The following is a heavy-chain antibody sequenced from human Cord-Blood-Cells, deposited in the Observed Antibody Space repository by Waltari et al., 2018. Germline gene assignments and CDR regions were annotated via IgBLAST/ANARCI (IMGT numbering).Heavy chain of an antibody. D-gene: IGHD6-19*01. J-gene: IGHJ3*02. V-gene: IGHV1-69*06. CDR1: GGTFSSYA. CDR2: SIPICGTA. CDR3: ARDWVYSSGWYDAFDI. Sequence: QVQLVQSGAEVKKPGSSVKVSCKASGGTFSSYAISWVRQAPGQGLEWMGGSIPICGTANYAQKFQGRVTSTADKSTSTAYMELSSLRSEDTAVYYCARDWVYSSGWYDAFDIWGQGTMVTVSS.